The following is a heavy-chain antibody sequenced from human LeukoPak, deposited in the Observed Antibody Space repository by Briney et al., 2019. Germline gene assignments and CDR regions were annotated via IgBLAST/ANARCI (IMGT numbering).Heavy chain of an antibody. CDR2: ISAYNGNT. Sequence: ASVKVSCKASGYTFTSYGISWVRQAPGQGLDWVGWISAYNGNTNYAQKIQGRVTMTTDTSTSTAYMELRSLRSDDTAVYYCARDDCGGDCYADAFDIWGQGTMVTVSS. V-gene: IGHV1-18*01. CDR3: ARDDCGGDCYADAFDI. D-gene: IGHD2-21*02. CDR1: GYTFTSYG. J-gene: IGHJ3*02.